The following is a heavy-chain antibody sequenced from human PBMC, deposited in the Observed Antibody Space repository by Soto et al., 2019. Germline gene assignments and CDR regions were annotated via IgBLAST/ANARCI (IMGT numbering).Heavy chain of an antibody. J-gene: IGHJ6*02. Sequence: SETLSLTCTASGCSISSYYWSWIRQPPGKGLEWIGYIYYSGSTNYNPALKSRVTISVDTSKTQYSLKISFVTAADTVVYSWTRRRNWNYDDYYYYYGMDVWGQGTTVTVSS. D-gene: IGHD1-7*01. CDR3: TRRRNWNYDDYYYYYGMDV. CDR1: GCSISSYY. V-gene: IGHV4-59*01. CDR2: IYYSGST.